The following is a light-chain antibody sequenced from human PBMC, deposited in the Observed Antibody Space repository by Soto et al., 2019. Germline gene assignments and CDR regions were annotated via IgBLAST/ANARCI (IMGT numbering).Light chain of an antibody. CDR3: QQYGSSPWT. CDR2: GAS. Sequence: LQPQPSPLSLSPGPRSPLSRWVRHSVSISYLTWYQQRPGQAPRLLIYGASSRATGVPDRFSGSGSGTDFTLTISRLEPEDFAVYYCQQYGSSPWTFGQGTKVDI. CDR1: HSVSISY. V-gene: IGKV3-20*01. J-gene: IGKJ1*01.